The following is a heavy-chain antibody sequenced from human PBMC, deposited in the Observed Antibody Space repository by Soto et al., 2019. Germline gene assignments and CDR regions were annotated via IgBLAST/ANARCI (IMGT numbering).Heavy chain of an antibody. J-gene: IGHJ4*02. CDR1: GFTFSSYAMNYA. CDR3: AKVGSVWSTLEY. D-gene: IGHD6-19*01. Sequence: GGSLRLSCTASGFTFSSYAMNYAMTWVRQAPGKGLEWVSSISDIGGNTYYADSVKGRFTISRDNSKNTLFLQMNSLRAEDTAVYYCAKVGSVWSTLEYWGQGTLVTVSS. CDR2: ISDIGGNT. V-gene: IGHV3-23*01.